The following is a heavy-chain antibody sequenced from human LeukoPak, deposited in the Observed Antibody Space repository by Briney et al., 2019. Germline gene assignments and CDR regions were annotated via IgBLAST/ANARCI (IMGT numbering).Heavy chain of an antibody. V-gene: IGHV1-69*04. J-gene: IGHJ4*02. CDR3: ARDLGNYYDSSGYYYVDY. CDR1: GGTFISYA. CDR2: IIPILGIA. D-gene: IGHD3-22*01. Sequence: SVKVSCKASGGTFISYAISWVRQAPGQGLEWMGRIIPILGIANYAQKFQGRVTMTADKSTSTAYMELSSLRSEDTAVYYCARDLGNYYDSSGYYYVDYWGQGTLVAVSS.